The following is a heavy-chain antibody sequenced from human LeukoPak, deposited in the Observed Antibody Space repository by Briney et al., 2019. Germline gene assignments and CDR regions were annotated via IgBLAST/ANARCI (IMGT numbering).Heavy chain of an antibody. CDR3: TTELYYDSSGYYGGVDY. Sequence: GGSLRLSCAASGFTFSNAWMSWVRQAPGKGLEWVGRIKSKTDGGTTDYAAPVKGRFTISRDDSKNTLYLQMNSLKIEDTAVYYCTTELYYDSSGYYGGVDYWGQGTLVTVSS. V-gene: IGHV3-15*01. CDR2: IKSKTDGGTT. J-gene: IGHJ4*02. CDR1: GFTFSNAW. D-gene: IGHD3-22*01.